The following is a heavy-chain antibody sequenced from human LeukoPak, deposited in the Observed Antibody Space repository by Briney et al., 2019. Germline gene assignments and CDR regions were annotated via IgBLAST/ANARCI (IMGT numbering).Heavy chain of an antibody. Sequence: GGSLRLSCAASGFTSSSYAKHWVRQAPGKGLEYVSAISSNGGSTYYANSVKGRFTISRDNSKNTLYLQMGSLRAEDMAVYYCARDSQQDKTYYYDSSGYSNFDYWGQGTLVTVSS. J-gene: IGHJ4*02. CDR1: GFTSSSYA. V-gene: IGHV3-64*01. CDR3: ARDSQQDKTYYYDSSGYSNFDY. D-gene: IGHD3-22*01. CDR2: ISSNGGST.